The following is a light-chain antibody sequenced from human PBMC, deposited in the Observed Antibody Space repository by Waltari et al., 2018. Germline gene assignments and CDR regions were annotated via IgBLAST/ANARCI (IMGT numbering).Light chain of an antibody. J-gene: IGLJ3*02. CDR2: TAK. CDR1: YSNIGRNA. Sequence: QSVLTQPPSASGTPGQRVTISCSGSYSNIGRNAVTWYQQLPETAPKLLIYTAKQRPSGVPDRFSGSKSGTSASLAISGLQSEDEADYHCATWDDSLNAWVFGGGTKVTVL. CDR3: ATWDDSLNAWV. V-gene: IGLV1-44*01.